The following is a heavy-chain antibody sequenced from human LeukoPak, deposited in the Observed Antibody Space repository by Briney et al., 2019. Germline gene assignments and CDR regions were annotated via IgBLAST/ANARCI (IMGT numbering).Heavy chain of an antibody. CDR2: IIPIFGTA. CDR1: GGTFSSYA. CDR3: ASSSGSYYNARNYFDY. V-gene: IGHV1-69*13. J-gene: IGHJ4*02. Sequence: SVKVSCKASGGTFSSYAISWVRQDPGQGLEWMGGIIPIFGTANYAQKFQGRVTITADESTSTAYMELSSLRSEDAAVYYCASSSGSYYNARNYFDYWGQGTLVIVSS. D-gene: IGHD1-26*01.